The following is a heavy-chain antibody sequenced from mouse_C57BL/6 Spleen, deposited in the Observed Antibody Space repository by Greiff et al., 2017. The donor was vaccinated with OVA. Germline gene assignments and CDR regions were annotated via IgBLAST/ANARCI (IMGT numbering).Heavy chain of an antibody. Sequence: QVQLQQPGAELVKPGASVKMSCKASGYTFTSYWITWVKQRPGQGLEWIGDIYPGSGSTNYNEKFKSKATLTVDTSSSTAYMQLSSLTSEDSAVYYCAREVYDYDVGAMDYWGQGTSVTVSS. V-gene: IGHV1-55*01. CDR3: AREVYDYDVGAMDY. CDR2: IYPGSGST. CDR1: GYTFTSYW. D-gene: IGHD2-4*01. J-gene: IGHJ4*01.